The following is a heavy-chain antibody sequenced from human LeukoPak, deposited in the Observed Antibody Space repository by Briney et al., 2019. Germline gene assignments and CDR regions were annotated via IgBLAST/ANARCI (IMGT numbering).Heavy chain of an antibody. Sequence: GGSLRLSCAASGFPFNTDAMTWVRQAPGKGLGWVSGISGSGGTTYYADSVKGRFTISRDNSRNTLYLQMSSLRAEDTAVYYCAKAPSVSSSWFDYWGQGTLVTVSS. CDR2: ISGSGGTT. CDR3: AKAPSVSSSWFDY. J-gene: IGHJ4*02. V-gene: IGHV3-23*01. CDR1: GFPFNTDA. D-gene: IGHD6-13*01.